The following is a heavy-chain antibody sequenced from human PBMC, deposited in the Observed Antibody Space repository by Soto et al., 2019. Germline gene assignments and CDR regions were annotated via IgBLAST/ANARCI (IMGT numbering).Heavy chain of an antibody. J-gene: IGHJ3*02. CDR3: ARDGYPTEDAFDI. CDR2: IIPILGIA. CDR1: CGTLSSHT. Sequence: PPVTVACQASCGTLSSHTIIWVRQAPGQGLEWMGRIIPILGIANYAQKFQGRVTITADKSTSTAYMELSSLRSEDTAVYYCARDGYPTEDAFDIWGQGTMVTVS. V-gene: IGHV1-69*04. D-gene: IGHD5-12*01.